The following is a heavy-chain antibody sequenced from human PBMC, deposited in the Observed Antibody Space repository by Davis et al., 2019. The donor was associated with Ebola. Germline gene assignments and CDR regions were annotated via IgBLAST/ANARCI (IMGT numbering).Heavy chain of an antibody. CDR2: INPDGSVA. CDR3: ARPDRSLRATPGF. V-gene: IGHV3-7*01. D-gene: IGHD1-14*01. CDR1: GFTFSDHW. J-gene: IGHJ4*02. Sequence: PGGSLRLSCAASGFTFSDHWMSWVRQTPGGGLEWVANINPDGSVADYVDSVKGRFTISRDSAMNSLYLQMNSLRAEDTAVYYCARPDRSLRATPGFWGRGTLVTVSS.